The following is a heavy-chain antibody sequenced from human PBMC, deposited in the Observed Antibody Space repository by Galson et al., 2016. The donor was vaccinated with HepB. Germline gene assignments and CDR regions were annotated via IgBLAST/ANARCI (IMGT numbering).Heavy chain of an antibody. CDR2: ISPHSGGT. CDR1: GYTFTDYY. D-gene: IGHD3-3*01. J-gene: IGHJ4*02. CDR3: ARGSFLYYDFTSGYYRDS. V-gene: IGHV1-2*02. Sequence: SVKVSCKASGYTFTDYYIHWVRQAPGQGLEWMGWISPHSGGTGYAQRFQDRVTMTRDTSISTAYMELSGLRSDDTAMYYCARGSFLYYDFTSGYYRDSWGQGTLVTVSS.